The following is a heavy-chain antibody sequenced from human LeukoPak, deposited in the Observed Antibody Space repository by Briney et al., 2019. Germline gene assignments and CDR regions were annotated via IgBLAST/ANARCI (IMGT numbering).Heavy chain of an antibody. CDR2: INHSGST. CDR1: GGSFSSYY. CDR3: ARLWFGEGPYMDV. V-gene: IGHV4-34*01. Sequence: SETLSLTCAVYGGSFSSYYWSWIRQPPGKGLEWIGEINHSGSTNYNPSLKSRVTISVDTSKNQFSLKLSSVTTADTAVYYCARLWFGEGPYMDVWGKGTTVTVSS. J-gene: IGHJ6*03. D-gene: IGHD3-10*01.